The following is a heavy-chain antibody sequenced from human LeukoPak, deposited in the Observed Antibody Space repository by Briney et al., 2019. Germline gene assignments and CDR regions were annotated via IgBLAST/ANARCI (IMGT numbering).Heavy chain of an antibody. CDR3: ASRKLGNDY. D-gene: IGHD7-27*01. CDR1: GYSISSDYS. J-gene: IGHJ4*02. CDR2: IHHGGST. Sequence: SETLSLTCSVSGYSISSDYSWGWIRQPPGKGLEWIGSIHHGGSTYYNPSLKSRVTISVDTSKNQFSLKLSSVTAADTAVYYCASRKLGNDYWGQGTLVTVSS. V-gene: IGHV4-38-2*02.